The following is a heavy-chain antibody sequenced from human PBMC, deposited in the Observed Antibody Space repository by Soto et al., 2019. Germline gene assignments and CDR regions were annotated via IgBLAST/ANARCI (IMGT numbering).Heavy chain of an antibody. CDR3: SKDGQVCGSTSCLSMDV. Sequence: PGGSLRLSCIASGFTFNTYGMHWVRQAPGRGLEWVAAMSYDGSEKYYADSMEGRFTISRNNSKNTLYLEMNNLRLEDTAVYYCSKDGQVCGSTSCLSMDVWGQGTTVTVSS. D-gene: IGHD2-21*01. CDR1: GFTFNTYG. J-gene: IGHJ6*02. V-gene: IGHV3-30*18. CDR2: MSYDGSEK.